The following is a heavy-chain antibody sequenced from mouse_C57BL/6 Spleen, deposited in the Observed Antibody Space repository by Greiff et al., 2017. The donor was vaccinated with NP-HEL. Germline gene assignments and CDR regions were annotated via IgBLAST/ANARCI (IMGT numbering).Heavy chain of an antibody. CDR2: IWSGGST. V-gene: IGHV2-2*01. J-gene: IGHJ1*03. Sequence: VQLQQSGPGLVQPSQSLSITCTVSGFSLTSYGVHWVRQSPGKGLEWLGVIWSGGSTDYNAAFISRLSISKDNSKSQVFFKMNSLQADDTAIYYCASYFPGYFDVWGTGTTVTVSS. CDR1: GFSLTSYG. CDR3: ASYFPGYFDV. D-gene: IGHD1-1*01.